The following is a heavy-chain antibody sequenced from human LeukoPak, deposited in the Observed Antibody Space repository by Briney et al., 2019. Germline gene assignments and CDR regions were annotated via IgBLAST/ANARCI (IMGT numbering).Heavy chain of an antibody. V-gene: IGHV3-53*01. CDR2: IYSGGST. J-gene: IGHJ4*02. Sequence: GGSLRLSCAASGFTVSSNYMSWVRQAPGRGLEWVSVIYSGGSTYYADSVKGRFTISGDNSKNTLYLQMNSLRAEDTAVYYCAKAPVTTCRGAYCYPFDYWGQGTLVTVSS. D-gene: IGHD2-21*01. CDR3: AKAPVTTCRGAYCYPFDY. CDR1: GFTVSSNY.